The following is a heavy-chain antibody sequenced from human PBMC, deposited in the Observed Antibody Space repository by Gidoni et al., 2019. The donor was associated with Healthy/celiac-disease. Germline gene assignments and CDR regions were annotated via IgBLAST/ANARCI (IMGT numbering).Heavy chain of an antibody. CDR3: ARVGVIVATILDY. CDR1: GGSFRGYS. D-gene: IGHD5-12*01. J-gene: IGHJ4*02. Sequence: QVQLQQWGAGLLKPSETLYHTCAVYGGSFRGYSWSWIRQPPGKGLEWIGDINHRGSTNDNPSLKSRVTISVDTSKNQFSLKLSSVPAADPAAYYCARVGVIVATILDYWGQGTLVTVSS. CDR2: INHRGST. V-gene: IGHV4-34*01.